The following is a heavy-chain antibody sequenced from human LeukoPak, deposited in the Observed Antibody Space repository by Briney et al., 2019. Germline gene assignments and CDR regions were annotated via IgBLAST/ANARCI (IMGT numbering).Heavy chain of an antibody. Sequence: SETLSLTCAVYGGSFSGYHWSWIRKPPGKGLEWIGEINHSGSTNYNPSLKSRVTISVDTSKNQFSLKLSSVTAADTAVYYCARGYSSSWYGYNWFDPWGQGTLVTVSS. D-gene: IGHD6-13*01. CDR2: INHSGST. V-gene: IGHV4-34*01. CDR3: ARGYSSSWYGYNWFDP. CDR1: GGSFSGYH. J-gene: IGHJ5*02.